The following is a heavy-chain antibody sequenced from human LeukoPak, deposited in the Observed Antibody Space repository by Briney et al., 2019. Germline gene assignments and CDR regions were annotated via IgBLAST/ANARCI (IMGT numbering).Heavy chain of an antibody. J-gene: IGHJ3*02. Sequence: GESLKISCKTSGYTFTNYWVAWVRQMPGQGLEWLGTIYPGDSETRYSPAFQGQVTISADKSISTAYLQWSSLKASDTAMYYCARQGMNARRAFDIWGQGTMVTVSS. V-gene: IGHV5-51*01. D-gene: IGHD1-1*01. CDR3: ARQGMNARRAFDI. CDR2: IYPGDSET. CDR1: GYTFTNYW.